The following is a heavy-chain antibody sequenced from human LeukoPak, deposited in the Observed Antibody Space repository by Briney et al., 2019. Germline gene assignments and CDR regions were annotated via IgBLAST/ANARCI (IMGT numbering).Heavy chain of an antibody. CDR3: ARDIITLGLSAGFDL. V-gene: IGHV3-30-3*01. D-gene: IGHD3-10*01. Sequence: GGSLRLSCAASGFTFNSHSMHWVRQAPGKGLEWVAVISASGSATFYADSVKGRFSLSRDNSRDTLYLQMNSLTTEDTAVYYCARDIITLGLSAGFDLSGRGTLVTVSS. CDR2: ISASGSAT. CDR1: GFTFNSHS. J-gene: IGHJ2*01.